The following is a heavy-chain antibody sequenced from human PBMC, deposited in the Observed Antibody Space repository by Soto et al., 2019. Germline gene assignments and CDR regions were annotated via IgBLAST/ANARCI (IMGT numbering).Heavy chain of an antibody. D-gene: IGHD6-19*01. V-gene: IGHV4-34*01. J-gene: IGHJ6*02. CDR1: GGSFSGYY. CDR3: ARLGEDSSGWYPAGGDYYYGMDV. CDR2: INHSGST. Sequence: SETLSLTCAVYGGSFSGYYWGWIRQPPGKGLEWIGEINHSGSTNYNPSLKSRVTISVDTSKNQFSLKLSSVTAADTAVYYCARLGEDSSGWYPAGGDYYYGMDVWGQGTTVTVSS.